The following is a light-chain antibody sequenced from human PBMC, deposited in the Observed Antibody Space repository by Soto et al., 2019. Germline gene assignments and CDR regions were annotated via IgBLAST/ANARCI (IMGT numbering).Light chain of an antibody. CDR1: QSVSNY. V-gene: IGKV3-11*01. Sequence: EIVLTQSPATLSLSPGEIATLSCRASQSVSNYLTWYQQKPGQAPRLLVYDTFNRANGVPARFTGSGSDTDFTLTISSLEPEDFAVYYCQQRAGWPRTFGQGTKVEIK. CDR3: QQRAGWPRT. CDR2: DTF. J-gene: IGKJ1*01.